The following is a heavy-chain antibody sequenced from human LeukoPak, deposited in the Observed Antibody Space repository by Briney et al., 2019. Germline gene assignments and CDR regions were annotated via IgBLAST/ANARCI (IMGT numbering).Heavy chain of an antibody. Sequence: GSLRLSCAASGFTFSSYGMHWVRQAPGKGLEWVAFIRYDGSNKYCADSVKGRFTISRDNSKNTLYLQMNSLRAEDTAVYYCAKRDCSGGSCYGGNWFDPWGQGTLVTVSS. CDR3: AKRDCSGGSCYGGNWFDP. CDR1: GFTFSSYG. J-gene: IGHJ5*02. CDR2: IRYDGSNK. D-gene: IGHD2-15*01. V-gene: IGHV3-30*02.